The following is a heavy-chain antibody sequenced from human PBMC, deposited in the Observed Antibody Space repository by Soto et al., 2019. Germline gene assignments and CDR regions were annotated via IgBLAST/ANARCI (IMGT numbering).Heavy chain of an antibody. CDR1: GASISTRGFT. D-gene: IGHD3-10*01. V-gene: IGHV4-30-2*01. CDR3: ARAVFSSILYIDL. CDR2: IYPSGAT. Sequence: KTSETLSPTCGLCGASISTRGFTWIWIRQPPGKGLEWIGYIYPSGATYYNPSLKSRVTISLETSKNRFSLNVNSATAADTAVYYCARAVFSSILYIDLWGQGTTVTVSS. J-gene: IGHJ6*03.